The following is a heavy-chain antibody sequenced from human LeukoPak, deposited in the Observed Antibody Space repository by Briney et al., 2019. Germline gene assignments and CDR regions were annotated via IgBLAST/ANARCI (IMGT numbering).Heavy chain of an antibody. CDR2: INHSGST. CDR1: GGSFSGYY. CDR3: ARGYSSSWYYFDY. V-gene: IGHV4-34*01. D-gene: IGHD6-13*01. Sequence: IPSETLSLTCAAYGGSFSGYYWSWIRQPPGKGLEWIGEINHSGSTNYNPSLKSRVTISVDTSKNQFSLKPSSVTAADTAVYYCARGYSSSWYYFDYWGQGTLVTVSS. J-gene: IGHJ4*02.